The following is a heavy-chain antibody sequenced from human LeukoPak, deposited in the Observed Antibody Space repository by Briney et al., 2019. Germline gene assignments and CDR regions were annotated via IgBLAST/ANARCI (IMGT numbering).Heavy chain of an antibody. Sequence: GGSLRLSCAASGXTFSSYSMNWVRQAPGKGLEWVLSISSSSSYIYYADSVKGRFTISRDNAKNSLYLQMNSLRAEDTAVYYCARDITPSGYDDLYGMDVWGQGTTVTVSS. D-gene: IGHD5-12*01. CDR2: ISSSSSYI. CDR3: ARDITPSGYDDLYGMDV. J-gene: IGHJ6*02. CDR1: GXTFSSYS. V-gene: IGHV3-21*01.